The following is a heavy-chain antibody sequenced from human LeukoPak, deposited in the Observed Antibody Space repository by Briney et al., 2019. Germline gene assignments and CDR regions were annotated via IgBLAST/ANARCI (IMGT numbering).Heavy chain of an antibody. V-gene: IGHV3-21*01. J-gene: IGHJ4*02. CDR1: GFTFSNYS. CDR3: ARDTAMVNSLDY. D-gene: IGHD5-18*01. Sequence: GGSLRLSCAASGFTFSNYSMNWVRQAPGKGLEWVSSISSSSSYIYYADSVKGRFTISRDNAKNSLYLQMNSLRAEDTAVYYCARDTAMVNSLDYWGQGTLVTVSS. CDR2: ISSSSSYI.